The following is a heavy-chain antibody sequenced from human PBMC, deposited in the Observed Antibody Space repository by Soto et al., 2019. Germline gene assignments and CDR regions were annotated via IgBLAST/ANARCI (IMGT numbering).Heavy chain of an antibody. CDR1: GGSINNHY. CDR3: ARANWYSEY. J-gene: IGHJ4*02. V-gene: IGHV4-59*11. CDR2: IYYTGST. D-gene: IGHD7-27*01. Sequence: QVHLQESGPGLVKPSETLFLTCTVSGGSINNHYWSWIRQPPGEGLEWIGYIYYTGSTNYNPSLKSRVTMSVDTSKNQFSLNLASLTAADTAIYYCARANWYSEYWGQGTLVTVSS.